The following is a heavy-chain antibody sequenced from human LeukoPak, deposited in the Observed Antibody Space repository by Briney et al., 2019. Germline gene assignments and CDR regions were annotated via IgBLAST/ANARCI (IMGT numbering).Heavy chain of an antibody. CDR1: GFTFSSYA. CDR2: VSSDGTNK. D-gene: IGHD3-9*01. Sequence: HPGWSLRLSCAASGFTFSSYAMHWVRQAPGKGLEWVAVVSSDGTNKYYADSVKGPFTISRDNSKNTLYLQMDSLKTEDTAVYYCTRAGGQKTAYDILDYYYMDVWGKGTTVTISS. V-gene: IGHV3-30*04. CDR3: TRAGGQKTAYDILDYYYMDV. J-gene: IGHJ6*03.